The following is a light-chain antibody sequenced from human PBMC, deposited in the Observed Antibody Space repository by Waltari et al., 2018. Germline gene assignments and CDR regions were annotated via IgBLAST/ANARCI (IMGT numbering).Light chain of an antibody. CDR1: QSISSN. CDR3: QHYDGWPPSYT. V-gene: IGKV3-15*01. J-gene: IGKJ2*01. Sequence: DIVMTQSPATLSVSPGERVTLSCRASQSISSNLAWYQQGPGQAPNLLSYGAYNRATGIPARFSGSGSGTEFTLTISSLQSGDFAVYFCQHYDGWPPSYTFGQGTKLEIK. CDR2: GAY.